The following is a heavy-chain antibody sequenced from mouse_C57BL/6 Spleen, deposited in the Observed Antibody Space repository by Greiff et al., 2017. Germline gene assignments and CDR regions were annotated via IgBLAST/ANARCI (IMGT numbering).Heavy chain of an antibody. J-gene: IGHJ2*01. D-gene: IGHD2-4*01. Sequence: EVNVVESGGGLVQPGGSLKLSCAASGFTFSDYYMYWVRQTPEKRLEWVAYISNGGGSTYYPDTVKGRFTISRDNAKNTLYLQMSRLKSEDTAMYYCARQRYDYDGYFDYWGQGTTLTVSS. CDR1: GFTFSDYY. CDR2: ISNGGGST. V-gene: IGHV5-12*01. CDR3: ARQRYDYDGYFDY.